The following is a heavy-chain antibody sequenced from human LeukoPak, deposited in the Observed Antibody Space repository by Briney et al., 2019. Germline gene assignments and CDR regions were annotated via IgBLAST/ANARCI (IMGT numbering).Heavy chain of an antibody. J-gene: IGHJ4*02. Sequence: PGRSLRLSCAASGFTFSSYAMHWVRQAPGKGLEWVAVISYDGSNKYYADSVKGRFTISRDNSKNTLYLQMNSLRAEDTAVYYCARDLGHDFWSGEDYWGQGTLVTVSS. CDR3: ARDLGHDFWSGEDY. V-gene: IGHV3-30*04. D-gene: IGHD3-3*01. CDR1: GFTFSSYA. CDR2: ISYDGSNK.